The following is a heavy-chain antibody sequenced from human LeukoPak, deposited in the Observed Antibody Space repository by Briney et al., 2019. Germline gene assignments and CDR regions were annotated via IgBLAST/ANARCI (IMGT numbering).Heavy chain of an antibody. J-gene: IGHJ6*02. D-gene: IGHD3-3*01. CDR3: AGDNKAGPEGFFGYLYYYYGMDV. V-gene: IGHV1-8*01. CDR1: GYTFTSYD. Sequence: ASVKVSCKASGYTFTSYDINWVRQATGQGLEWMGWMNPNSGNTGYAQKFQGRVTMTRNTSISTAYMELSSLRSEDTAVYHCAGDNKAGPEGFFGYLYYYYGMDVWGQGTTVTVSS. CDR2: MNPNSGNT.